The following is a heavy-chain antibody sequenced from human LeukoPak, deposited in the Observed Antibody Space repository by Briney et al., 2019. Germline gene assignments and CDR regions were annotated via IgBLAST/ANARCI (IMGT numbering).Heavy chain of an antibody. CDR1: GYTFTSYD. D-gene: IGHD3-9*01. Sequence: GASVKVSCKASGYTFTSYDINWARQATGQGLEWMGWMNPNSGNTGYAQKFQGRVTMARNTSISTAYMELSSLRSEDTAVYYCARVYYDIYYYYYYMDVWGKGTTVTISS. V-gene: IGHV1-8*01. CDR2: MNPNSGNT. CDR3: ARVYYDIYYYYYYMDV. J-gene: IGHJ6*03.